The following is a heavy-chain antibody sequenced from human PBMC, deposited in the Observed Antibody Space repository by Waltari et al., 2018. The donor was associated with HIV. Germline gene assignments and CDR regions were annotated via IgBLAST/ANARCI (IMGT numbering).Heavy chain of an antibody. D-gene: IGHD1-26*01. CDR2: SWHDGSKT. V-gene: IGHV3-33*01. CDR3: AGQVGAALFDY. Sequence: VQLVAPGGAVVPPGSSLILSCAASGFPFPTYGMHWVRQAPGKGLEWVALSWHDGSKTYYADSLKGRFTISRDNSKNTLYLQMNSLRGEDTAVYYCAGQVGAALFDYWGQGALVTVSS. CDR1: GFPFPTYG. J-gene: IGHJ4*02.